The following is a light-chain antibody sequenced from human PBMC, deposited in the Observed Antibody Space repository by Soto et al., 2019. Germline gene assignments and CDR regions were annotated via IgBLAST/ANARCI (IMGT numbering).Light chain of an antibody. V-gene: IGKV3-15*01. Sequence: EVVMAQSPATLSVSPGERVTLSCRASQSINNDLAWYQQKVGQGPRLLIYGASTRATGIPARFSGSGSGTEFTLTISSLQSEDPAVYYCQQYNKWPPLTFGGGTKAEIK. CDR1: QSINND. J-gene: IGKJ4*01. CDR2: GAS. CDR3: QQYNKWPPLT.